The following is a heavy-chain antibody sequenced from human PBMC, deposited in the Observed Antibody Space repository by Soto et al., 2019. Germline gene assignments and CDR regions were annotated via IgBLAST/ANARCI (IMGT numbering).Heavy chain of an antibody. CDR1: GVSISSSSYY. J-gene: IGHJ6*03. Sequence: SETLSLTCTVSGVSISSSSYYWGWIRQPPGKGLEWIGSIYYSGSTYYNPSLKSRVTISVDTSKNQFSLKLSSVTAADTAVYHCVTVTTSYYYYYTDVWGKGTTVTVSS. D-gene: IGHD4-17*01. CDR2: IYYSGST. V-gene: IGHV4-39*01. CDR3: VTVTTSYYYYYTDV.